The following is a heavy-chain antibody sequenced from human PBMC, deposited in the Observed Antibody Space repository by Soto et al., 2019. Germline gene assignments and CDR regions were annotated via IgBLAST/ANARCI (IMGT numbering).Heavy chain of an antibody. V-gene: IGHV4-39*01. CDR1: GGSISSSSYY. D-gene: IGHD6-19*01. Sequence: QLQLQESGPGLVKPSETLSLTCTVSGGSISSSSYYWGWIRQPPGKGLEWIGSIYYSGSTYYNPSLKSRVTISVDTSKNQFSLKLSSVTAADTAVYYCARQYYSMYSSGWYNWFDPWGQGTLVTVSS. CDR3: ARQYYSMYSSGWYNWFDP. J-gene: IGHJ5*02. CDR2: IYYSGST.